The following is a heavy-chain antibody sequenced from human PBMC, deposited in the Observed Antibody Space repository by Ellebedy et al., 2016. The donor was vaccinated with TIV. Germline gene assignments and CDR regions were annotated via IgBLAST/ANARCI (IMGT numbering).Heavy chain of an antibody. CDR3: AKGRGYSVIDYYYYGMYV. CDR2: IRTSTDSI. D-gene: IGHD2-21*01. CDR1: GFTLSSYA. Sequence: GGSLRLSXAASGFTLSSYAMSWVRQAPGKGLEWVAFIRTSTDSISYADSVKGRFTISRDDADNSLYLQMDSLRDEDTAVYYCAKGRGYSVIDYYYYGMYVWGQGTSVTVSS. J-gene: IGHJ6*02. V-gene: IGHV3-48*02.